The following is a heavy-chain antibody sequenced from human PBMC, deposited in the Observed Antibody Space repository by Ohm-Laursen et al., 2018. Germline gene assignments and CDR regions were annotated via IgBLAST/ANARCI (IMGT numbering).Heavy chain of an antibody. J-gene: IGHJ6*02. CDR3: SRGQRNYYAMDV. CDR1: ADSVSSNSAA. V-gene: IGHV6-1*01. Sequence: QTLSLTCAISADSVSSNSAAWNWIRQSPSRGLEWLGRTYYRSKWYNDYAVSVKSRITITPDTSKNQFSLQLNSVTPEDSAVYYCSRGQRNYYAMDVWGQGATVTVSS. D-gene: IGHD1-1*01. CDR2: TYYRSKWYN.